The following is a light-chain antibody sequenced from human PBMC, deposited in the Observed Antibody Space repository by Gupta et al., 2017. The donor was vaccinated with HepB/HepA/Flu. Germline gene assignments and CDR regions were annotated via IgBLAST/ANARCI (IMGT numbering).Light chain of an antibody. Sequence: EIVLTQSPGTLSLSPGARATLSCRASTSVRSSYLAWYQQKPGQAPRLLIYGSSSRATGIPDRFSGSGSGTDFTITISRLEPEDFAVYYCQQYGSSPTWTFGQGTKVEIK. V-gene: IGKV3-20*01. J-gene: IGKJ1*01. CDR1: TSVRSSY. CDR2: GSS. CDR3: QQYGSSPTWT.